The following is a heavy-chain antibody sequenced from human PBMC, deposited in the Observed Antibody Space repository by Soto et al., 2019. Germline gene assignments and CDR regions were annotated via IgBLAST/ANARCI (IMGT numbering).Heavy chain of an antibody. J-gene: IGHJ4*02. D-gene: IGHD6-13*01. CDR2: IYYSGST. Sequence: SETLSLTCTVSGGSISSYYWSWIRQPPGKGLEWIGYIYYSGSTNYNPSLKSRVTISVDTSKNQFSLKLSSVTAADTAVYYCASRPLAAGTTSFDYWGQGTLVTVSS. CDR1: GGSISSYY. CDR3: ASRPLAAGTTSFDY. V-gene: IGHV4-59*01.